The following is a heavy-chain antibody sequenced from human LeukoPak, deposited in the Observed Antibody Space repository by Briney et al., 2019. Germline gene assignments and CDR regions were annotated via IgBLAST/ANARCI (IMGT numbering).Heavy chain of an antibody. J-gene: IGHJ3*02. CDR1: GFTFSSYS. D-gene: IGHD6-6*01. Sequence: RSLRLSCAASGFTFSSYSMNGVRQPPGKGLDWVSSISSSSSYIYYADSVKGRFTISRDNAKNSLYLQMNSLRAEDTAVYYCARDSSIAARKDAFDIWGQGTMVTVSS. V-gene: IGHV3-21*01. CDR2: ISSSSSYI. CDR3: ARDSSIAARKDAFDI.